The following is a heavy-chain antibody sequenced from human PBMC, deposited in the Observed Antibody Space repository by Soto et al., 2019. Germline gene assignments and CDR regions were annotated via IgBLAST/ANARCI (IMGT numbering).Heavy chain of an antibody. D-gene: IGHD4-17*01. CDR2: IIPILGIA. CDR1: GGTFSSYT. V-gene: IGHV1-69*02. CDR3: ARKGDYAAYGMDV. J-gene: IGHJ6*02. Sequence: QVQLVQSGAEVKKPGSSVKVSCKASGGTFSSYTISWVRQAPGQGLEWMGRIIPILGIANYAQKSQGRVTITADKSTSTAYMELSSLRSEDTAVYYCARKGDYAAYGMDVWGQGTTVTVSS.